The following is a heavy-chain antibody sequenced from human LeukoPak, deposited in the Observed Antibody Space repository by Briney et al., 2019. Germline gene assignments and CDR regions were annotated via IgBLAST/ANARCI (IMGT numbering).Heavy chain of an antibody. V-gene: IGHV3-7*05. J-gene: IGHJ4*02. D-gene: IGHD6-25*01. CDR2: IKQDGSEK. CDR1: GFTFSSYW. Sequence: PPGGSLRLSCAASGFTFSSYWMSWVRQAPGKGLEWLANIKQDGSEKNYVDSVKGRFTISRDNAKNSLYLQMNSLRVEDTAVYYCARRGSAPSQFFDYWGQGTLVTVSS. CDR3: ARRGSAPSQFFDY.